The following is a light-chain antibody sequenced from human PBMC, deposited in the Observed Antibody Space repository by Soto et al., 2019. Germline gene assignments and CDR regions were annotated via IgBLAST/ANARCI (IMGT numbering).Light chain of an antibody. CDR1: QSVSSSY. Sequence: EIVLTQSPGTLSLSPGERATLSCRASQSVSSSYLAWYQQKPGQAPRLLIYGASSRATGIPDSCSGSGSGTDFSHTISRLEPEDFAVYYCQQYGSSPWTFGQGT. CDR3: QQYGSSPWT. V-gene: IGKV3-20*01. CDR2: GAS. J-gene: IGKJ1*01.